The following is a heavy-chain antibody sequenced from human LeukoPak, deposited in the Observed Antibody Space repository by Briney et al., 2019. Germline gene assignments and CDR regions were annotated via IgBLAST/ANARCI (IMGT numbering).Heavy chain of an antibody. J-gene: IGHJ6*02. CDR3: ARMPYYYDSSGSDPRYYYYGMDV. CDR1: GFSLSTSGMC. CDR2: IDWDDDE. V-gene: IGHV2-70*11. Sequence: SGPALVKPTQTLTLTCTFSGFSLSTSGMCVSWIRQPPGKALEWLARIDWDDDEYYSTSLKTRLTISKDTSKNQVVLTMTNMDPVDTATYYCARMPYYYDSSGSDPRYYYYGMDVWGQGTTVTVSS. D-gene: IGHD3-22*01.